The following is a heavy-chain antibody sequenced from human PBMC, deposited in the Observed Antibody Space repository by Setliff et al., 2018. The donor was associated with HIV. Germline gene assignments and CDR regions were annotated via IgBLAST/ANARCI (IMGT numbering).Heavy chain of an antibody. CDR3: ATRPRIAARPFDY. CDR1: GVSVGSGDYY. Sequence: PSETLSLTCSVSGVSVGSGDYYWHWIRQHPEKALEWIGYIFHSGDTYYNPSLESRISMSVDTSKNQFSLELTSLTAADTAVYYCATRPRIAARPFDYWGQGMLVTVSS. J-gene: IGHJ4*02. CDR2: IFHSGDT. D-gene: IGHD6-6*01. V-gene: IGHV4-31*03.